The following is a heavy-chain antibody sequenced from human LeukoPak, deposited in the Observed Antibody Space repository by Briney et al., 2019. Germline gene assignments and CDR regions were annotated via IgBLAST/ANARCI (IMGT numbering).Heavy chain of an antibody. V-gene: IGHV1-2*02. CDR2: MNPNSGDT. D-gene: IGHD3-3*02. Sequence: GASVKVSCKASVYTFTNFYIHWVRQAPGQGLEWMGWMNPNSGDTSYAREFQDRVTMTRDTSLNTAYMELSRLRSDDTAVYSCARRPINCIIANCYVDYWGQGTLVTVSS. J-gene: IGHJ4*02. CDR3: ARRPINCIIANCYVDY. CDR1: VYTFTNFY.